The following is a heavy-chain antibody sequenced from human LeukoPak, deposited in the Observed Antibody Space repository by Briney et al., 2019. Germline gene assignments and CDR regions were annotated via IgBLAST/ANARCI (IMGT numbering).Heavy chain of an antibody. D-gene: IGHD1-26*01. V-gene: IGHV3-21*01. J-gene: IGHJ4*02. CDR3: ASGLVGIVGAYFDY. Sequence: GGSLRLSCAASGFTFSSYSMNWVRQAPGKGLEWVSSISSSSSYIYYADSVKGRFTISRDNAKNSLYLQMNGLRAEDTAVYYCASGLVGIVGAYFDYWGQGTLVTVSS. CDR2: ISSSSSYI. CDR1: GFTFSSYS.